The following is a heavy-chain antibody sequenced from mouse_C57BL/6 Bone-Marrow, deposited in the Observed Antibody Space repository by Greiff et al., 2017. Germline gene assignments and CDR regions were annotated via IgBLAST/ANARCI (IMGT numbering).Heavy chain of an antibody. Sequence: QVPLPASVPVLLQPSQTLSLTCSFSGFSLRTFGLGVGWIRQPSGKGLEWLAHIWWDDDKYYNPALKSRLTISKDTSKNQVFLKIANVDTADTATYYGARIGITTVVRYFDVWGTGTTVTVSS. CDR3: ARIGITTVVRYFDV. CDR1: GFSLRTFGLG. D-gene: IGHD1-1*01. V-gene: IGHV8-8*01. J-gene: IGHJ1*03. CDR2: IWWDDDK.